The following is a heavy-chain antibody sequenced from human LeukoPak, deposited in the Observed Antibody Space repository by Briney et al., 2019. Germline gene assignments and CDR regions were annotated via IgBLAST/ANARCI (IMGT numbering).Heavy chain of an antibody. J-gene: IGHJ4*02. D-gene: IGHD5-12*01. Sequence: ASVKVSCKASGYTFTGYYMHWVRQAPGQGLEWMGWINPNSGGTNYAQKFQGSVTMTRSTSISTVYMELSRLRSDDTAVYYCARVPTTRGYSGYDYPSYFDYWGQGTLVTVSS. CDR2: INPNSGGT. V-gene: IGHV1-2*02. CDR3: ARVPTTRGYSGYDYPSYFDY. CDR1: GYTFTGYY.